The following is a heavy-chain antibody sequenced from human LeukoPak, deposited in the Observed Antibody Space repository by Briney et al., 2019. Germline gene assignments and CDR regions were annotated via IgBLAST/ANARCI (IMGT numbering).Heavy chain of an antibody. CDR1: GFTFSSYW. V-gene: IGHV3-74*01. CDR2: IYVDGRTT. CDR3: IRDFRSADL. J-gene: IGHJ5*02. Sequence: GGSLRLSCVASGFTFSSYWMHWVRQPPGKGLVWVSRIYVDGRTTNYADSVKGRFTISRDNAKNTVYLEMNSLSVEDMATYYCIRDFRSADLWGQGTLVTVTS.